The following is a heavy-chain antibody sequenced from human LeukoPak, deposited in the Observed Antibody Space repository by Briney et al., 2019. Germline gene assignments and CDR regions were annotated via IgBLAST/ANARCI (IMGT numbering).Heavy chain of an antibody. V-gene: IGHV4-34*01. J-gene: IGHJ4*02. CDR2: INHSGST. CDR3: ARGSRIEHYDSSGYYNY. Sequence: SETLSLTCAVYGGSFSGYYWSWIRQPPGKGLEWIGEINHSGSTNYNPSLKSRVTISVDTSKNQFSLKLSSVIAADTAVYYCARGSRIEHYDSSGYYNYWGQGTLVTVSS. CDR1: GGSFSGYY. D-gene: IGHD3-22*01.